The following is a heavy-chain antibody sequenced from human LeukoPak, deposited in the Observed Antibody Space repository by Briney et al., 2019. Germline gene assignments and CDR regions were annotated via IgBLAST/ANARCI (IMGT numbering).Heavy chain of an antibody. V-gene: IGHV4-4*07. Sequence: PSETLSLTCTVSGGSISGYYWTWIRQPAGKGLEWIGRVYTSGNTGYNPSLKSRVTMSVDTSKNQFSLNLSSVTAADTAVYYCARVDLRAAFFDYWGQGTLVTVSS. CDR1: GGSISGYY. CDR3: ARVDLRAAFFDY. D-gene: IGHD2-15*01. CDR2: VYTSGNT. J-gene: IGHJ4*02.